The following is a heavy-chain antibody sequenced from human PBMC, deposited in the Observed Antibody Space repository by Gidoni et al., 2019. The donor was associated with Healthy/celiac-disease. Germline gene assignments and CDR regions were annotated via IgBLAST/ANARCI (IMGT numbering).Heavy chain of an antibody. CDR1: GYSISSGYY. CDR2: IDHSGST. D-gene: IGHD6-13*01. J-gene: IGHJ4*02. V-gene: IGHV4-38-2*02. CDR3: VRPGPGKVDY. Sequence: QVQLQESGPGLVTPSETLSPTCTVSGYSISSGYYWGWLRQPPGKGLEWIGSIDHSGSTYYNPSLKSRVTISVDTSKNQFSLKLSSVTAADTAVYYCVRPGPGKVDYWGQGTLVTVSS.